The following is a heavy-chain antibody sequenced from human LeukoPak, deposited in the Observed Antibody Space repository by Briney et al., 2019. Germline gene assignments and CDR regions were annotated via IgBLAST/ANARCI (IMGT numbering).Heavy chain of an antibody. J-gene: IGHJ4*02. CDR2: ISSSSSYI. CDR1: GFTFSSYS. D-gene: IGHD3-22*01. V-gene: IGHV3-21*01. CDR3: ARVGNYYDSSGYHFFDY. Sequence: PGGSLTLSCAASGFTFSSYSMNWVRQAPGKGLEWVSSISSSSSYIYYADSVKGRFTISRDNAKNSLYLQMNSLRAEDTAVYYCARVGNYYDSSGYHFFDYWGQGTLVTVSS.